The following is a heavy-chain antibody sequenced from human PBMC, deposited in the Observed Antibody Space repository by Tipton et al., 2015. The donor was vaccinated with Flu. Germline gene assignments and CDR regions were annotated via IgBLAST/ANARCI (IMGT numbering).Heavy chain of an antibody. Sequence: TPSLTCTVSGGSISSYYWSWIRQPAGKGLEWIGRIYTSGSTNYNPSLKSRVTMSVDTSKNQFSLKLSSVTAADTAVYYCARSARIAAGYWYFDLWGRGTLVTVSS. D-gene: IGHD6-13*01. CDR1: GGSISSYY. CDR3: ARSARIAAGYWYFDL. CDR2: IYTSGST. J-gene: IGHJ2*01. V-gene: IGHV4-4*07.